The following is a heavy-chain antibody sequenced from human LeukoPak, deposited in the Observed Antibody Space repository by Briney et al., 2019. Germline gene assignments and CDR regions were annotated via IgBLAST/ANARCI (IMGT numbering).Heavy chain of an antibody. CDR1: GFNLSSYA. CDR2: ISGSGGST. V-gene: IGHV3-23*01. Sequence: PGGSLRLSCAASGFNLSSYAMSWVRQAPGKGLEWVSAISGSGGSTYYADSVKGRFTISRDNSKNTLYLQMNSLRAEDTAVYYCAKLYSSGWYGGYWGRGTLVTVSS. J-gene: IGHJ4*02. CDR3: AKLYSSGWYGGY. D-gene: IGHD6-19*01.